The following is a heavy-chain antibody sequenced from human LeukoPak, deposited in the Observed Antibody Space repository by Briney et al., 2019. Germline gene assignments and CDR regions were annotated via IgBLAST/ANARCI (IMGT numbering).Heavy chain of an antibody. CDR3: AKEELYYYDSSDYFDY. CDR2: ISGSGGST. Sequence: GGSLRLSCAASGFTFSSYAMSWVRQAPGKGLEWVSAISGSGGSTYYADSVKGRFTISRDNSKNTLYLQMNSLRAEDTAVYYCAKEELYYYDSSDYFDYWGQGTLVTVSS. V-gene: IGHV3-23*01. D-gene: IGHD3-22*01. CDR1: GFTFSSYA. J-gene: IGHJ4*02.